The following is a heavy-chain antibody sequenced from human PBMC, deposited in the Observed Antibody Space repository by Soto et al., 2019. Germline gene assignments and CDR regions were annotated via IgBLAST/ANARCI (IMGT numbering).Heavy chain of an antibody. D-gene: IGHD2-21*01. V-gene: IGHV1-69*02. Sequence: QVQLVQSGAEVKKPGSSVKVSCKASGGTFSSSTLSWVRQAPGQGLEWMGRIIPILGIANYAQKFQGRVTITADKSTSTAYMELSSLRSEDTAVYYCARADYPDCGGNAMDYWGQVTLVTVSS. CDR1: GGTFSSST. CDR3: ARADYPDCGGNAMDY. J-gene: IGHJ4*02. CDR2: IIPILGIA.